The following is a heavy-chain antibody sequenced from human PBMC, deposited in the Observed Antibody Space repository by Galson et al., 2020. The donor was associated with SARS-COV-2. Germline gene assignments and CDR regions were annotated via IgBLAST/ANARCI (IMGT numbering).Heavy chain of an antibody. CDR2: ISFDGGNK. CDR3: AKDVEREYSYGSNYGMDV. J-gene: IGHJ6*02. D-gene: IGHD5-18*01. V-gene: IGHV3-30-3*01. Sequence: TGGSLRLSCAASGFTFSYYPMPWVRQAPGKGLESVAVISFDGGNKYYGDSVKGRFTISRDNSKNTLYLQLNSLRPGDTAIYYCAKDVEREYSYGSNYGMDVWGQGTTVTVSS. CDR1: GFTFSYYP.